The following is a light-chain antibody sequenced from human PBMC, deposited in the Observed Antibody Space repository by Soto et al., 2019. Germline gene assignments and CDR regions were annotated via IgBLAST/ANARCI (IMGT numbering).Light chain of an antibody. Sequence: EIVMTQSPGSLSLSLGDRATLSCRASQTVRSSYLAWYKQKPGQAPRFLIYDASRRATGIPDRFSGGGSGTDFTLTISRLEPEDFAVYYGQQYSSYPWTFGGGTKVDIK. CDR3: QQYSSYPWT. V-gene: IGKV3-20*01. CDR1: QTVRSSY. J-gene: IGKJ4*02. CDR2: DAS.